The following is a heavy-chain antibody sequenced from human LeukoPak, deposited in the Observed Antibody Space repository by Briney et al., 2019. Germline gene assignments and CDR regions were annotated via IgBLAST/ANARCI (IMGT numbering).Heavy chain of an antibody. J-gene: IGHJ4*02. CDR1: GYTFTSYY. V-gene: IGHV1-46*01. CDR3: ARDFAYYVWGSYRSPPRYYFDY. Sequence: GASVKVSCKASGYTFTSYYMHWVRQAPGQGLEWMGIINPSGGSTSYAQKFQGRVTMTRDTSTSTVYMELSSLRSEDTAVYYCARDFAYYVWGSYRSPPRYYFDYWGQGTLVTVSS. D-gene: IGHD3-16*02. CDR2: INPSGGST.